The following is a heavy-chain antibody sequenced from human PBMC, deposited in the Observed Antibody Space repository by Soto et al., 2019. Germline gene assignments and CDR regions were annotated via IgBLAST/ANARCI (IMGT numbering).Heavy chain of an antibody. Sequence: QVQLVQSGAEVKKPGSSVKVSCKASGGTFSSFGFNWVRQAPGQGLEWMGGIIPLFGTANYAEKFQGRVTISAYEGTSTASMELIGLRSEDTAIYYCARDRSMDGYNSRSFDYLGQGTLVTFS. CDR2: IIPLFGTA. J-gene: IGHJ4*02. V-gene: IGHV1-69*01. CDR1: GGTFSSFG. D-gene: IGHD5-12*01. CDR3: ARDRSMDGYNSRSFDY.